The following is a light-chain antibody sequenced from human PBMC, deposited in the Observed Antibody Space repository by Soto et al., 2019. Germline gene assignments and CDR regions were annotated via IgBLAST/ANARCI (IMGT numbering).Light chain of an antibody. V-gene: IGLV2-23*02. CDR1: SSDVGSYSL. Sequence: QSALTQPASVSGSPGQSITISCTGTSSDVGSYSLISWYQQYPDKAPKLMIYEVSKRPSGVSNRFSGSKSGNTASLTISGLQAEDEADYYCCSYAGSSTFYVFGSGTKVTVL. CDR3: CSYAGSSTFYV. CDR2: EVS. J-gene: IGLJ1*01.